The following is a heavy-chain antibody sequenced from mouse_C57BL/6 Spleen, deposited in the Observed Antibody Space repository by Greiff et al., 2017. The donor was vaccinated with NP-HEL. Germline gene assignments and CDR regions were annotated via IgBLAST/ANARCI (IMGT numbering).Heavy chain of an antibody. J-gene: IGHJ1*03. D-gene: IGHD1-1*01. CDR3: TKDSSSQRAFDV. Sequence: QVQLQQSGAELVRPGASVTLSCKASGYTFTDYEMHWVKQTPVHGLEWIGAIDPETGGTAYNQQFKGKAILTADKSSSKAYMEPRSLTSEDAAVYYCTKDSSSQRAFDVWGTGTTVTVSS. V-gene: IGHV1-15*01. CDR1: GYTFTDYE. CDR2: IDPETGGT.